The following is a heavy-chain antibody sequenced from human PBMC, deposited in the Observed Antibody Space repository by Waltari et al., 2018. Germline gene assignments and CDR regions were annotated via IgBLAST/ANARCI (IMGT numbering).Heavy chain of an antibody. Sequence: EVQLVESGGGLVQPGGSLRLSCAASEFTFSGYRMNWVRQAPGKGLEWVSDISSSSTTIYYADSVKGRFTISRDNAKNSLYLQMNSLRDEDTAVYYCARENYYGSGTYPMDVWGKGTTVTVSS. CDR3: ARENYYGSGTYPMDV. V-gene: IGHV3-48*02. CDR2: ISSSSTTI. J-gene: IGHJ6*04. CDR1: EFTFSGYR. D-gene: IGHD3-10*01.